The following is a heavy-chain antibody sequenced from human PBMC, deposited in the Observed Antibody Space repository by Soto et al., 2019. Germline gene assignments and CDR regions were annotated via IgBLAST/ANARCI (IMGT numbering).Heavy chain of an antibody. V-gene: IGHV4-31*03. CDR3: AASCVSCRGFNYCGMDV. D-gene: IGHD5-12*01. CDR2: IYYSGST. Sequence: QVQLQESGPGLVKPSQTLSLTCTVSGASISSGGYYWSWIRQHPGKGLEWIGYIYYSGSTCYNPSLKSRVTISVDTSKNQFSLKLSSVTAADSAVYYCAASCVSCRGFNYCGMDVWGQGTTVTVSS. J-gene: IGHJ6*02. CDR1: GASISSGGYY.